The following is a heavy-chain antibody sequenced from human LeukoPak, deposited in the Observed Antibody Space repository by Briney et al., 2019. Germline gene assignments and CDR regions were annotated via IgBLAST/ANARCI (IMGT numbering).Heavy chain of an antibody. CDR3: ARGGYGGAAASRPFDY. CDR2: IYCSGST. D-gene: IGHD6-13*01. CDR1: GGSISSYY. J-gene: IGHJ4*02. Sequence: PSETLSLTCTVSGGSISSYYWSWIRQPPGKGLEWIGYIYCSGSTNYNPSLKSRVTISVDTSKNQFSLKLSSVTAADTAVYYCARGGYGGAAASRPFDYWGQGTLVTVSS. V-gene: IGHV4-59*01.